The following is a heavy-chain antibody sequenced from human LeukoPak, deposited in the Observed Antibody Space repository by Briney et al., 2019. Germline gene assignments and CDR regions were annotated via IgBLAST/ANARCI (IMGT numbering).Heavy chain of an antibody. CDR2: ISSSSSYI. CDR3: AREDGVPAAIDY. V-gene: IGHV3-21*04. Sequence: SGGSLRLSCAASGFTFSSYSMNWVRQAPGKGLEWVSSISSSSSYIYYADSVKGRFTISRDNAKNSLYLQMNSLRAEDTAVYYCAREDGVPAAIDYWGQGTLVTVSS. J-gene: IGHJ4*02. CDR1: GFTFSSYS. D-gene: IGHD2-2*02.